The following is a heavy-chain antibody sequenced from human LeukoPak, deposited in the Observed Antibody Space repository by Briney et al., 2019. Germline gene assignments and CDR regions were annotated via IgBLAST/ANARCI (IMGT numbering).Heavy chain of an antibody. D-gene: IGHD2-2*01. Sequence: SSETLSLTCTVSGGSISSGDYYWSWIRQPPGKGPEWIGYIYYSGSHYYNPSLKSRVTISVDTSKNQFSLKLSSVTAEDTAVYYCARAHEVVPAGILGKENWFDPWGQGTLVTVSS. V-gene: IGHV4-30-4*08. CDR3: ARAHEVVPAGILGKENWFDP. CDR2: IYYSGSH. J-gene: IGHJ5*02. CDR1: GGSISSGDYY.